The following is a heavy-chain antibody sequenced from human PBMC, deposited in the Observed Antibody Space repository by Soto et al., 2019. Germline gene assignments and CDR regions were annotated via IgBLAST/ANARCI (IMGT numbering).Heavy chain of an antibody. CDR3: ARRSGSYYYYYGMDV. CDR1: GYSFTSYW. V-gene: IGHV5-51*01. Sequence: GESLKISCKGSGYSFTSYWIGWVRQMPGKGLEWMGIIYPGDSDTRYSPSFQGQVTISADKSISTAYLQWSSLKASDTAMYYCARRSGSYYYYYGMDVWGQGTTVTVSS. CDR2: IYPGDSDT. D-gene: IGHD1-26*01. J-gene: IGHJ6*02.